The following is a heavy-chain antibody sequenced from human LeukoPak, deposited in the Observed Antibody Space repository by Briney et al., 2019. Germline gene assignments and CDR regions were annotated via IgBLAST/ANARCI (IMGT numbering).Heavy chain of an antibody. Sequence: SVKVSCKASGGTFSSYAISWVRQAPGQGLEWMGGIIPIFGTANYAQKFQGRVTITADESTSTAYMELSSLRSEDTAVYYCARGHVPAAMNYFDYWGQGTLVTVSS. CDR2: IIPIFGTA. D-gene: IGHD2-2*01. CDR3: ARGHVPAAMNYFDY. CDR1: GGTFSSYA. J-gene: IGHJ4*02. V-gene: IGHV1-69*13.